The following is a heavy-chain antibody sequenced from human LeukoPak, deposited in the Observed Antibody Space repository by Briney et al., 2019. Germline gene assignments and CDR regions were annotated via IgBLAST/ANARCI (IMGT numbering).Heavy chain of an antibody. V-gene: IGHV3-23*01. Sequence: AGGSLRLSCAASGFTFNSYAMSWVRQAPEKGLEWVATISGSGGGTYYADSVEGRFTISRDDSKNTLYLQMNSLRAEDTAVYYCAKDLGRYRNNYFDYWGQGTLVTVSS. CDR1: GFTFNSYA. CDR3: AKDLGRYRNNYFDY. CDR2: ISGSGGGT. D-gene: IGHD1-26*01. J-gene: IGHJ4*02.